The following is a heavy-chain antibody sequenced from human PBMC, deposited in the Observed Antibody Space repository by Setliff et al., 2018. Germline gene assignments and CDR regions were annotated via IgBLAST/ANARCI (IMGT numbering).Heavy chain of an antibody. CDR3: ARGGISSVWGRFGYYYGMDV. J-gene: IGHJ6*02. D-gene: IGHD6-19*01. CDR2: IYYSGRT. Sequence: SETLSLTCTVSGGSISSHYWSWSRQPPGKGLEWIGSIYYSGRTNYNPSLKSRVTISVDTSKNQFSLKLSSVTAAVTAVYYCARGGISSVWGRFGYYYGMDVWGQGTTVTVSS. V-gene: IGHV4-59*11. CDR1: GGSISSHY.